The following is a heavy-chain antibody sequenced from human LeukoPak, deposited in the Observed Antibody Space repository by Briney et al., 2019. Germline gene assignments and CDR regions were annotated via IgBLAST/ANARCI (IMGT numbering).Heavy chain of an antibody. CDR3: ARDTPNYGDFDY. D-gene: IGHD4-17*01. V-gene: IGHV1-69*04. CDR1: GGTFSSYA. CDR2: IIPILGIA. J-gene: IGHJ4*02. Sequence: GSSVKVSCKASGGTFSSYAISWVRQAPGQGLEWMGRIIPILGIANYAQKFQGRVTITADKSTSTAYMELSSPRSEDTAVYYCARDTPNYGDFDYWGQGTLVTVSS.